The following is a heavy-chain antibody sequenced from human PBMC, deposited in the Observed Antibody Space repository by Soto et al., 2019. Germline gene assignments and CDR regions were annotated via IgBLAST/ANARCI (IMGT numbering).Heavy chain of an antibody. V-gene: IGHV3-30-3*01. Sequence: QVQLVESGGGVVQPGRSLRLSCAASGFTFSSYAMHWVRQAPGKGLEWVAVISYVGSNKYYADSVKGRFTISRDNSKNTLYLQMNSLRAEDTAVYYCARDAYFDYWGQGTLVTVSS. J-gene: IGHJ4*02. CDR2: ISYVGSNK. CDR1: GFTFSSYA. CDR3: ARDAYFDY.